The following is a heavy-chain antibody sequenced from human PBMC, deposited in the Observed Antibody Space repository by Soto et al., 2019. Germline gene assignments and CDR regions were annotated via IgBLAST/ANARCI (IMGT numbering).Heavy chain of an antibody. D-gene: IGHD3-3*01. CDR2: IYPSDSDT. CDR3: ERGGVSTRTFDY. Sequence: PGESLKISCKGSGYNFAGYWIAWVRQMPGKGLELMGIIYPSDSDTRYRPPFQGQVTISADKSISSAYLQWSSLRASDTAMYYCERGGVSTRTFDYWGQGTPVTVSS. CDR1: GYNFAGYW. V-gene: IGHV5-51*01. J-gene: IGHJ4*02.